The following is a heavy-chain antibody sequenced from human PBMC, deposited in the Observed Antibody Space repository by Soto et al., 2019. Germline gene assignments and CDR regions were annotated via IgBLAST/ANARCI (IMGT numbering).Heavy chain of an antibody. CDR2: ISAYNGNT. D-gene: IGHD3-22*01. J-gene: IGHJ4*02. Sequence: ASVKVSCKASGYTFTSYHITWVRQAPGQGLEWMGWISAYNGNTNYAQNFQGRVSMTTDSSTTTAYMELRNLRSDDTAVYYCAIDGANYDHSSGYWNEGFDYRGQGTLVSLAS. CDR1: GYTFTSYH. V-gene: IGHV1-18*01. CDR3: AIDGANYDHSSGYWNEGFDY.